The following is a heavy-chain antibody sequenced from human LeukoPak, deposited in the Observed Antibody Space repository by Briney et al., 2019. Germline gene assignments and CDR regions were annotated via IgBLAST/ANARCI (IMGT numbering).Heavy chain of an antibody. CDR3: ARVQAVGVPAAIDAYYSYGMDV. D-gene: IGHD2-2*02. CDR1: GGTFSRNA. Sequence: SVKVSCKASGGTFSRNAISWVRQASGQGLEWMGRFIPMVGVETYAQSFQGRVTITADRSTSTAYMELSSLRSEDTAVYYCARVQAVGVPAAIDAYYSYGMDVWGQGTAVTVSS. CDR2: FIPMVGVE. V-gene: IGHV1-69*04. J-gene: IGHJ6*02.